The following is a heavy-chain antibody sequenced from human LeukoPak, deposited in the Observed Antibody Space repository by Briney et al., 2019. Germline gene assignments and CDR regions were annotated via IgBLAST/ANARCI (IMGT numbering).Heavy chain of an antibody. V-gene: IGHV4-39*07. CDR2: IYHSGST. D-gene: IGHD1-26*01. CDR3: ARDIVGATGRVYFDY. Sequence: PSETLSLTCTVSGGSITSSSYYWGWIRQPPGKGLEWIGSIYHSGSTYYNPSLKSRVTISVDTSKNQFSLKLSSVTAADTAVYYCARDIVGATGRVYFDYWGQGTLVTVSS. J-gene: IGHJ4*02. CDR1: GGSITSSSYY.